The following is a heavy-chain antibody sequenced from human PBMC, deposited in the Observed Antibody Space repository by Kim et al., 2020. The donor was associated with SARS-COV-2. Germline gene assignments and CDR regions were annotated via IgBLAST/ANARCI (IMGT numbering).Heavy chain of an antibody. J-gene: IGHJ1*01. Sequence: GGSLRLSCEASGFIFNSYGFHWVRQARGKGLEWVAVIWTNGGRIYYGDSVRGRFTISRDNSRNTLYLDMTNLSAEDTAIYYCVRVIYLRHYFPIDLWGQETQVVVSS. CDR1: GFIFNSYG. D-gene: IGHD1-26*01. CDR3: VRVIYLRHYFPIDL. CDR2: IWTNGGRI. V-gene: IGHV3-33*08.